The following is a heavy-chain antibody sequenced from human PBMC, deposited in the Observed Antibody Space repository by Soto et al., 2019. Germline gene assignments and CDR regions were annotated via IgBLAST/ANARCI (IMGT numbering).Heavy chain of an antibody. D-gene: IGHD6-19*01. V-gene: IGHV3-30*18. J-gene: IGHJ4*02. CDR3: AKEFGSGWYPSFDY. Sequence: QVQLVESGGGVVQPGRSLRLSCAASGFTFSSYGMHWVRQAPGKGLEWVAVISYDGSNKYYADSVKGRFTISRDNSKNTLYLQMNSLRAEDTAVYYCAKEFGSGWYPSFDYWGQGTLVTVSS. CDR2: ISYDGSNK. CDR1: GFTFSSYG.